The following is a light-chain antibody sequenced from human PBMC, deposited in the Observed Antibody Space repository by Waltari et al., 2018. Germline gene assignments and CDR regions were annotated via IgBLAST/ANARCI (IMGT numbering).Light chain of an antibody. J-gene: IGLJ1*01. Sequence: QSVLAQPPSVSGPPGQRVTIFCSGGSSNIGVNVVNWYQHLPGTSPRLLIFTNEQRPSGVPDRFSGSKSGPSASLAISGLQSEDEGHYYCAVWDDNLSGVVFGAGTQVTVL. CDR3: AVWDDNLSGVV. CDR2: TNE. CDR1: SSNIGVNV. V-gene: IGLV1-44*01.